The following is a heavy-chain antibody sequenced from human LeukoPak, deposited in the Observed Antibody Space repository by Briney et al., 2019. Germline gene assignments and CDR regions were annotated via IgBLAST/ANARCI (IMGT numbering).Heavy chain of an antibody. V-gene: IGHV4-39*01. J-gene: IGHJ5*02. Sequence: SETLSLTCAVSGGSIRSYNYYWGWIRQPPGKGLEWIGSIYYTGSTYYNPSLRSLVTISVDTTKNQFSLKLSSVTAADTALYHCARVHYYDASDYSTSNWFDPWGQGTLVTVSS. CDR2: IYYTGST. CDR1: GGSIRSYNYY. D-gene: IGHD3-22*01. CDR3: ARVHYYDASDYSTSNWFDP.